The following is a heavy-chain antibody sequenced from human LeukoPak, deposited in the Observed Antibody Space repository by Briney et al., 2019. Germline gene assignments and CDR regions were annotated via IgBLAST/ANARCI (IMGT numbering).Heavy chain of an antibody. CDR3: ARVRASDYYGSGSYCFDY. CDR2: IYYSGST. J-gene: IGHJ4*02. V-gene: IGHV4-59*01. CDR1: GGSISSYY. Sequence: PSETLSLTCTVSGGSISSYYWSWIRQPPGKGLEWIGYIYYSGSTNYNPSLKSRVTISVDTSKNQFSLKLSSVTAADTAVYYCARVRASDYYGSGSYCFDYWGQGTLVTVSS. D-gene: IGHD3-10*01.